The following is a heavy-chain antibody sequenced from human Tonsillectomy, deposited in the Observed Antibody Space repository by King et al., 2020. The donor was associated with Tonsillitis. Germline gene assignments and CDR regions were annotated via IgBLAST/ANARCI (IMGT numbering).Heavy chain of an antibody. CDR1: GYSFTSYW. CDR2: IDPSDSYT. CDR3: ARGLGYCSSTSCPPLP. V-gene: IGHV5-10-1*03. D-gene: IGHD2-2*01. Sequence: AQLVESGAEVKKPGESLRISCKGSGYSFTSYWISWVRQMPGKGLEWMGRIDPSDSYTNYSPSFQGHVTISADKSISTAYLQWSSLKASDTAMYYCARGLGYCSSTSCPPLPWGQGTLVTVSS. J-gene: IGHJ5*02.